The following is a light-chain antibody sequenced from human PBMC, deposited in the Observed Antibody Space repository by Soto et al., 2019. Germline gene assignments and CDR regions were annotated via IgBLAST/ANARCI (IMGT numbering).Light chain of an antibody. Sequence: EIVLTQSPGTLSLSPGERATLSCRASQSVSSSYLAWYQQKPGQAPRLLIYGASSRATGIPDRFSGSRSGTDFTLTISRLDPEDFAVYYCQQYGSSPPWTFGQGTKVDIK. V-gene: IGKV3-20*01. CDR3: QQYGSSPPWT. CDR1: QSVSSSY. CDR2: GAS. J-gene: IGKJ1*01.